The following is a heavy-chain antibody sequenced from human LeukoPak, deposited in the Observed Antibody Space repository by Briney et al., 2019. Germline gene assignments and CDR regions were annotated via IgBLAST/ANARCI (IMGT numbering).Heavy chain of an antibody. CDR3: ARDDILTGSDY. CDR1: GGSFSGYY. V-gene: IGHV4-34*01. J-gene: IGHJ4*02. D-gene: IGHD3-9*01. CDR2: INHSGST. Sequence: PSETLSLTCAVYGGSFSGYYWSWIRQPPGKGLEWIGEINHSGSTNYNPSLKSRVTKSVDTSKNQFSLKLSSVTAADAAVYYCARDDILTGSDYWGQGTLVTVSS.